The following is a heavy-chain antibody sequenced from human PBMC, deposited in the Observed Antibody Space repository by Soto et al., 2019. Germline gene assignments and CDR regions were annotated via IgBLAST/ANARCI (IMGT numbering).Heavy chain of an antibody. V-gene: IGHV5-10-1*01. Sequence: PGESLKISFKGSGYSFTSYWISWVRQMPVKGLEWMGRIDPSDSYTNYSPSFQGHVTISADKSISTAYLQWSSLKASDTAMYYCARRSVSSSWYWGYYGMDVWGKRTTVTVSS. D-gene: IGHD6-13*01. CDR1: GYSFTSYW. CDR2: IDPSDSYT. J-gene: IGHJ6*04. CDR3: ARRSVSSSWYWGYYGMDV.